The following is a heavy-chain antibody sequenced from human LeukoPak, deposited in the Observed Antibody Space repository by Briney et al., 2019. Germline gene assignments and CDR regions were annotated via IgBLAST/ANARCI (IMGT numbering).Heavy chain of an antibody. Sequence: GGSLRLSCAASGFTFSSYAMSWVRQAPGKGQEWVSAISGSGGSTYYADSVKGRFTISRDNSKNTLYLQMNSLRAEDTAVYYCATLDTVATIGDYWGQGTLVTVSS. J-gene: IGHJ4*02. CDR3: ATLDTVATIGDY. V-gene: IGHV3-23*01. D-gene: IGHD5-12*01. CDR1: GFTFSSYA. CDR2: ISGSGGST.